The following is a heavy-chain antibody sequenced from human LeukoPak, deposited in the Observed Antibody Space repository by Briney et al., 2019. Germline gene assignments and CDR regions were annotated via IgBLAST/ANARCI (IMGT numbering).Heavy chain of an antibody. J-gene: IGHJ5*02. CDR1: GYTFTSYY. CDR3: AGGEYQLLYGWFDP. V-gene: IGHV1-46*01. D-gene: IGHD2-2*02. CDR2: INPSGGST. Sequence: ASVKVTCKASGYTFTSYYMHWVRQVPGQGLEWMGIINPSGGSTSYAQKFQGRVTMTRDMSTSTVYMELSSLRSEDTAVYYCAGGEYQLLYGWFDPWGQGTLVTVSS.